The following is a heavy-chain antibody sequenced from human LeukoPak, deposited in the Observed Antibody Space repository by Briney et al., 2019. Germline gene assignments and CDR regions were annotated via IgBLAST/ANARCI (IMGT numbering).Heavy chain of an antibody. CDR1: GFTFSSYG. Sequence: GGSLRLSCAASGFTFSSYGMSWVRQAPGKGLEWVSAISGSGGSTYYADSVKGRFTISRDNSKNTLYLQMNSLRTEDTALYYCAKDNGDYGAYVEFYMDVWGKGTTVTISS. D-gene: IGHD4-17*01. CDR3: AKDNGDYGAYVEFYMDV. V-gene: IGHV3-23*01. CDR2: ISGSGGST. J-gene: IGHJ6*03.